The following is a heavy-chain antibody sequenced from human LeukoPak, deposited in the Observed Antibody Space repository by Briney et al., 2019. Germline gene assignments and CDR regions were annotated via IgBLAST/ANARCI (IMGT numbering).Heavy chain of an antibody. CDR1: GFSFSSYA. J-gene: IGHJ4*02. CDR2: ISGSAGST. CDR3: ARGGGYDGLYFDY. V-gene: IGHV3-23*01. D-gene: IGHD6-19*01. Sequence: SGGSLRLSCAASGFSFSSYAMSWVRQAPGKGLEWVSAISGSAGSTYSADPVKGLFTIPRDNSKNTLYMQMNSLRAEDASVYYCARGGGYDGLYFDYWGQGTLGTVPS.